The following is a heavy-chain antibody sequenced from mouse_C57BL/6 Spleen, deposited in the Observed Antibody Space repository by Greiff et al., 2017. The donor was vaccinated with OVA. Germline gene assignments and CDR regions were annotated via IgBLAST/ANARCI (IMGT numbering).Heavy chain of an antibody. J-gene: IGHJ2*01. CDR2: INPGSGGT. Sequence: QVQLQQSGAELVRPGTSVKVSCKASGYAFTNYLIEWVKQRPGQGLEWIGVINPGSGGTNYNEKFKGKATLTADKSSSTAYMQLSSLTSEDSAVYFCARSGYSNRDYWGQGTTLTVSS. D-gene: IGHD2-5*01. CDR1: GYAFTNYL. V-gene: IGHV1-54*01. CDR3: ARSGYSNRDY.